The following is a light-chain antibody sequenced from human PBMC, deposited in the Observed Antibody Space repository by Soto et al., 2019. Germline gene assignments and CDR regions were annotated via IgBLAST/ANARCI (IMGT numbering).Light chain of an antibody. V-gene: IGKV3-11*01. J-gene: IGKJ1*01. CDR3: QQRSNWPWT. CDR1: QSVSSY. Sequence: EIVLTQSPATLSLSPGERATLSCRASQSVSSYLAWYQQKPGQAPRLLIYDASNRATGIPARFSGSGSGTDFNLTISSLEPEDFAVYYFQQRSNWPWTFRQGNKVEIK. CDR2: DAS.